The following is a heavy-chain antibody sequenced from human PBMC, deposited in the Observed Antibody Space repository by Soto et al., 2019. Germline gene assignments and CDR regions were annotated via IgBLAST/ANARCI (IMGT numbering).Heavy chain of an antibody. D-gene: IGHD3-9*01. V-gene: IGHV4-31*03. CDR3: ASWGNYVLRYFDWLSDYYYYGMDV. CDR2: IYYSGST. J-gene: IGHJ6*02. CDR1: GGSISSGGYY. Sequence: SETLSLTCTVSGGSISSGGYYWSWIRQHPGKGLEWIGYIYYSGSTYYNPSLKSRVTISVDTSKNQFSLKLSSVTAADTAVYYFASWGNYVLRYFDWLSDYYYYGMDVWGQGTTVTVSS.